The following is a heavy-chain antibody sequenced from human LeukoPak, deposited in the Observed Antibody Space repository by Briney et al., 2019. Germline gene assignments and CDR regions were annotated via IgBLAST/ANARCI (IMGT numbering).Heavy chain of an antibody. Sequence: SETLSLTCSVSGASISSGTYYWGWIRQAPWKGLEWIGTTYYSGSTYYTPSLRSRVTISADTSENQFSLKLTSVTAADTAVYYCARDRACSNGVCSYFDYWGQGTVVTVSS. CDR3: ARDRACSNGVCSYFDY. CDR2: TYYSGST. CDR1: GASISSGTYY. J-gene: IGHJ4*02. V-gene: IGHV4-39*01. D-gene: IGHD2-8*01.